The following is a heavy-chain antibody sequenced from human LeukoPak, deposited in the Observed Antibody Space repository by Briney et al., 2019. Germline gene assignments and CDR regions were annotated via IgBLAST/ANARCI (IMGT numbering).Heavy chain of an antibody. V-gene: IGHV3-23*01. J-gene: IGHJ4*02. CDR2: ISGSGGST. CDR3: AKDPAPHLTYFDY. Sequence: GGSLRLSCAASGFAFSSYAMSWVRQAPGKGLEWVSAISGSGGSTYYADSVKGRFTISRDNSKNTLYLQMNSLRAEDTAVYYCAKDPAPHLTYFDYWGQGTLVTVSS. CDR1: GFAFSSYA.